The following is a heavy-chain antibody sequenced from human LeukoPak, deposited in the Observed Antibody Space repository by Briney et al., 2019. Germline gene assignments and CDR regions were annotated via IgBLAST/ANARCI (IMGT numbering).Heavy chain of an antibody. D-gene: IGHD6-19*01. CDR2: IKQDGSEK. Sequence: PGGSLRLSCAASGFTFSSYWMSWVRQAPGKGLEWVANIKQDGSEKYYVDSVKGRFTISRDNAKNSLYLQMNSLRAEDTAVYYCARDTKEQWLETRRYYYYYYMDVWGKGTTVTVSS. CDR3: ARDTKEQWLETRRYYYYYYMDV. CDR1: GFTFSSYW. V-gene: IGHV3-7*01. J-gene: IGHJ6*03.